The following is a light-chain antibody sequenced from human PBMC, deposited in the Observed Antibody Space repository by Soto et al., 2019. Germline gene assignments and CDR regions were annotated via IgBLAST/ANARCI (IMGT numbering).Light chain of an antibody. Sequence: EKVMTQCPSTLSVSPREKATLSCTARQSVSSNLAWYQQKPGQARRLLIYGASTRATGIPARFSGSGSGTEFTLTIISLQSEDFAVYHCQLYNNLPPPYTFGERTKVYIK. CDR3: QLYNNLPPPYT. V-gene: IGKV3-15*01. CDR2: GAS. CDR1: QSVSSN. J-gene: IGKJ1*01.